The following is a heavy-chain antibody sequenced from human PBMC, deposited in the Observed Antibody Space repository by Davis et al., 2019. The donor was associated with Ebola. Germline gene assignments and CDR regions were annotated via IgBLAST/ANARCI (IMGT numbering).Heavy chain of an antibody. Sequence: SETLSLTCTVSGGSISSSSYYWGWIRQPTGKGLEWIGSIYYSGSTNYNPFLKSRVTISVDTSKNQFSLKLSSVTAADTAVYYCARAQFPTTSDHWGQGTLATVSS. J-gene: IGHJ4*02. CDR2: IYYSGST. CDR3: ARAQFPTTSDH. V-gene: IGHV4-39*07. CDR1: GGSISSSSYY. D-gene: IGHD1-1*01.